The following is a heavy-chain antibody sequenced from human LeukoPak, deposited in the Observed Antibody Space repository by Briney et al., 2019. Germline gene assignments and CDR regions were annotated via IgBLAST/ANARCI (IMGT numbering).Heavy chain of an antibody. Sequence: GASVKVSCKASGYTFTSCGISWVRQAPGQGLEWMGWISAYNGNTNYAQKLQGRVTMTTDTSTSTAYMELRSLRSDDTAVYYCAREGAYYGSGRIRYYFDYWGQGTLVTVSS. V-gene: IGHV1-18*01. J-gene: IGHJ4*02. CDR3: AREGAYYGSGRIRYYFDY. CDR2: ISAYNGNT. D-gene: IGHD3-10*01. CDR1: GYTFTSCG.